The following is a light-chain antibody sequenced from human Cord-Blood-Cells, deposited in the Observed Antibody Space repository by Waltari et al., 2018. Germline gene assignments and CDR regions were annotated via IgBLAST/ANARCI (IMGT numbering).Light chain of an antibody. V-gene: IGLV1-47*01. Sequence: QSVLTQPPSASGTPGQRVTIPCSGSSSNIRSNYVYWYQQLPGTAPKLLIYRNNQRRSGGPDRFSGSKSGTSASLAISGLLSEDEADYYCAAWDDSLSGPVFGGGTKLTVL. J-gene: IGLJ3*02. CDR1: SSNIRSNY. CDR3: AAWDDSLSGPV. CDR2: RNN.